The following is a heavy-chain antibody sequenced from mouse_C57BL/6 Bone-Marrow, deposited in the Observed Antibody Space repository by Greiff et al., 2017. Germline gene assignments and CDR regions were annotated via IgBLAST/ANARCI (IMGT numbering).Heavy chain of an antibody. CDR3: ARWSHYCSTDYFDY. D-gene: IGHD1-2*01. J-gene: IGHJ2*01. Sequence: VQLQQSGPELVKPGASVKISCKASGYSFTDYNMTWVKQSNGKSLEWIGVIIPTFGTTCYTQKFKGKATLTVDQPSSTAYMQLHKLTSDDSAVYYSARWSHYCSTDYFDYWGQGTTLTVSS. CDR2: IIPTFGTT. CDR1: GYSFTDYN. V-gene: IGHV1-39*01.